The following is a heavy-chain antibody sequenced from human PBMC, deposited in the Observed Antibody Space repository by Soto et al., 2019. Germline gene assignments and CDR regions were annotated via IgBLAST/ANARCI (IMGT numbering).Heavy chain of an antibody. D-gene: IGHD4-17*01. CDR2: IYTGGTT. CDR1: GFTVSTYY. V-gene: IGHV3-66*01. CDR3: ARVECDYDYYYYYYMDL. Sequence: GGSLRLSCAASGFTVSTYYMTWVRQAPGMGLEWVSVIYTGGTTYYADSVKGRFTISRDNSKNTLYLQMHSLRAEDTAVYYCARVECDYDYYYYYYMDLWGKGTTVTVSS. J-gene: IGHJ6*03.